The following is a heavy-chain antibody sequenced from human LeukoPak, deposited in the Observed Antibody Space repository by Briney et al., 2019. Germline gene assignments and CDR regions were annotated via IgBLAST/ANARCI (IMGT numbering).Heavy chain of an antibody. D-gene: IGHD5-12*01. CDR2: IEQDGSEK. V-gene: IGHV3-7*01. J-gene: IGHJ6*03. CDR3: ARDGATFSGYDWYYYMDV. Sequence: GGSLRLSCAASGFTFSSYEMNWVRQAPGKGLEWVANIEQDGSEKYYVDSVKGRFTISRDNAKNSLYLQMNSLRAEDTAVYYCARDGATFSGYDWYYYMDVWGKGTTVTVSS. CDR1: GFTFSSYE.